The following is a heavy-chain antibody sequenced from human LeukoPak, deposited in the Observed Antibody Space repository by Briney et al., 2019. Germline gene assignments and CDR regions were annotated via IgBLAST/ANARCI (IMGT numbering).Heavy chain of an antibody. CDR2: MNPNSGNS. CDR1: GFTFTSYD. V-gene: IGHV1-8*01. Sequence: ASVKVSCKASGFTFTSYDINWVRQATGQGLEWVGWMNPNSGNSGHAQKFQGRITMTRNTSITTAYMELTSLTSEDTGVYYCARGPSDMVRAKWFDFWGQGTLVTVSS. CDR3: ARGPSDMVRAKWFDF. J-gene: IGHJ4*02. D-gene: IGHD3-10*01.